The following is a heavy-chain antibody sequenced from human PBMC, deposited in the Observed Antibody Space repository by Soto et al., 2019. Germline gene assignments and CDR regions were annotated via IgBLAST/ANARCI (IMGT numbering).Heavy chain of an antibody. J-gene: IGHJ4*02. V-gene: IGHV1-69*02. CDR1: GGTFSSYT. CDR3: ARGKAWIQLWRSGYFDY. D-gene: IGHD5-18*01. Sequence: SVKVSCKASGGTFSSYTISWVRQAPGQGLEWMGRIIPILGIANYAQKFQGRVTITADKSTSTAYMELSSLRSEDTAVYYCARGKAWIQLWRSGYFDYWGQGTLVTVSS. CDR2: IIPILGIA.